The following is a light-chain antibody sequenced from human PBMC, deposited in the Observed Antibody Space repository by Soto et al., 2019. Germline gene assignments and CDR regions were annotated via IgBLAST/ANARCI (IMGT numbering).Light chain of an antibody. V-gene: IGLV1-44*01. J-gene: IGLJ2*01. CDR3: AAWDDSLNGVV. CDR2: GNN. CDR1: TSNIGSKT. Sequence: QSVLTQPPSASGTPGQRVTISCSGSTSNIGSKTVNWYQQVPGTAPKLLIYGNNQRPSGVPDRFSGSKSGTSASLAITGLQSEDEADYSCAAWDDSLNGVVFGGGTKLTV.